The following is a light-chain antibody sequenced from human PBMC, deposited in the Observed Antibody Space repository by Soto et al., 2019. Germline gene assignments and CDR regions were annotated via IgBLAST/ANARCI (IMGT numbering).Light chain of an antibody. V-gene: IGKV3-15*01. Sequence: EIVMTQSPATLYVSPGERATLSCRASQSVGGNLAWYQQRPGRAPRLLIYDASTRATDIPARFSGSGSGTEVTLTISSLQSEDFALYYCQQYNNWPLYTFGQGTKLDIK. CDR1: QSVGGN. CDR2: DAS. CDR3: QQYNNWPLYT. J-gene: IGKJ2*01.